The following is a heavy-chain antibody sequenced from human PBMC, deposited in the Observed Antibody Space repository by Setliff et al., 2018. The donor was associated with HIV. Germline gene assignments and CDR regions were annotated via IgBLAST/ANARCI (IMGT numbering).Heavy chain of an antibody. J-gene: IGHJ4*02. CDR3: ARTYGSASKLDY. CDR1: GFSLSTRGMC. V-gene: IGHV2-70*17. D-gene: IGHD3-10*01. Sequence: SGPTLVNPTQTLTLTCTFSGFSLSTRGMCVSWIRQPPGKALEWLARIDWDDDKFYSTSLKTRLTISKDTSKNQVVLTMTNMGPLDTATYFCARTYGSASKLDYWGPGTLVTVSS. CDR2: IDWDDDK.